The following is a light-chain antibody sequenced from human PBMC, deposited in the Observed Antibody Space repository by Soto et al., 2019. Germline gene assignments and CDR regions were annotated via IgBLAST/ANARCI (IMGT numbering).Light chain of an antibody. CDR1: QTISSW. Sequence: DIQMTKYPSIRPPSLGYRVTITCRASQTISSWLAWYQQKPGKAPKLLIYKASTLKSGVPSRFSGSGSGTEFTLTISSLQTDDFATYYCQQCSSYYTFGQGTKVDIK. CDR3: QQCSSYYT. J-gene: IGKJ2*01. V-gene: IGKV1-5*03. CDR2: KAS.